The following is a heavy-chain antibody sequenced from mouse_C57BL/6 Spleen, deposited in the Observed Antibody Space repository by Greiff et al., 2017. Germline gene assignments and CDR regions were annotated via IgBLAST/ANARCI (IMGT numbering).Heavy chain of an antibody. V-gene: IGHV1-26*01. D-gene: IGHD2-4*01. Sequence: EVQLQQSGPELVKPGASVKISCKASGYTFTDYYMNWVKQSHGKSLEWIGDINPNNGGTSYNQKFKGKATLTVDKSSSTAYIELRSLTSEDSAVYYCARGLTYDYDFDYWGQGTTLTVSS. CDR2: INPNNGGT. CDR3: ARGLTYDYDFDY. CDR1: GYTFTDYY. J-gene: IGHJ2*01.